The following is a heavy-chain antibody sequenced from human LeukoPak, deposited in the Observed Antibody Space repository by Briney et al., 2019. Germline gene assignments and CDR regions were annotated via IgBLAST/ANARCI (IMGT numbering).Heavy chain of an antibody. CDR2: ISSSSSYI. J-gene: IGHJ4*02. Sequence: GGSLRLSCAASGFTFSSYSMNWVRQAPGKGLEWVSFISSSSSYIYYADSVKGRFTISRDNAKNSLYLQMNSLRAEDTAVYYCARDSSGIAAAGPDYWGQGTLVTVSS. V-gene: IGHV3-21*01. CDR3: ARDSSGIAAAGPDY. D-gene: IGHD6-13*01. CDR1: GFTFSSYS.